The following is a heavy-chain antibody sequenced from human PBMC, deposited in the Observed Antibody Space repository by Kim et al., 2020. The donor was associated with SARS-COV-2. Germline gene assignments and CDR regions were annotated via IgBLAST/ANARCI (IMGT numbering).Heavy chain of an antibody. CDR3: ARGWSATGIDP. CDR1: GYSFSRYA. V-gene: IGHV1-3*01. D-gene: IGHD2-15*01. Sequence: ASVKVSCKASGYSFSRYATHWMRQAPGQRLEWMGWIDAGAGNTKYSQRFQGRVTITRDTSASTVYMEMSSLTSEDTAIYYCARGWSATGIDPWGQGTLVT. CDR2: IDAGAGNT. J-gene: IGHJ5*02.